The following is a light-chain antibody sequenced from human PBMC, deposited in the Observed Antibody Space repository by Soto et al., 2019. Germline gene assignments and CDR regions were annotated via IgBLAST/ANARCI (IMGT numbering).Light chain of an antibody. CDR1: QGISSY. CDR3: QQYYSYPPT. Sequence: AIRMTQSPSSFSASTGDRVTITCRASQGISSYLAWYQQKPEKAPKLLIDAASTLQSGVPSRLSGSGSGTDVTLTISCLQSEDFASYYCQQYYSYPPTFGGGTKVEIK. J-gene: IGKJ4*02. CDR2: AAS. V-gene: IGKV1-8*01.